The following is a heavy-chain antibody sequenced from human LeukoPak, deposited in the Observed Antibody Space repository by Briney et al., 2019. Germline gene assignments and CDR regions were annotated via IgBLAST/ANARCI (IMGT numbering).Heavy chain of an antibody. CDR3: AKAGGWSYYGSGSYIDY. V-gene: IGHV3-30*18. Sequence: SGGSLRLSCAASGFTFSSYGMHWVRQAPGKGQEWVAVISYDGSNKYYADSVKGRFTISRDNSKNTLYLQMNSLRAEDTAVYYCAKAGGWSYYGSGSYIDYWGQGTLVTVSS. D-gene: IGHD3-10*01. CDR2: ISYDGSNK. J-gene: IGHJ4*02. CDR1: GFTFSSYG.